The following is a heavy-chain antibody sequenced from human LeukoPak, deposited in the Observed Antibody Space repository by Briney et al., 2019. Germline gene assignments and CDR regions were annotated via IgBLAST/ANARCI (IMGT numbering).Heavy chain of an antibody. Sequence: GGSLRLSCTASEFSFSDYSMNWVRQPPGQGLEWGPFISSSSGTIYYADSVKGRFTISRDNAKSSLYLQMNGLRAEDTAVYYCVRDWGNDREFDYWGQGALVTVSS. J-gene: IGHJ4*02. V-gene: IGHV3-48*04. CDR2: ISSSSGTI. D-gene: IGHD3-16*02. CDR3: VRDWGNDREFDY. CDR1: EFSFSDYS.